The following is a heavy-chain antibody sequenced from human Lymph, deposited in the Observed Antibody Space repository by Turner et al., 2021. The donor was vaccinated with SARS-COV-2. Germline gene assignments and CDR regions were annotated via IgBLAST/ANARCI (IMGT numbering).Heavy chain of an antibody. Sequence: EVQLLESGGGLVPPVGSPRLPFAASGFTFCSYAMRWVRQAPGKVLEWVSAISGGGGSTDYADSVKGRFTISRDNSKNTLYLQMNSLRAEDTAVYYCAKEGDTAMVNFDYWGQGTLVTVSS. CDR3: AKEGDTAMVNFDY. CDR2: ISGGGGST. CDR1: GFTFCSYA. V-gene: IGHV3-23*01. J-gene: IGHJ4*02. D-gene: IGHD5-18*01.